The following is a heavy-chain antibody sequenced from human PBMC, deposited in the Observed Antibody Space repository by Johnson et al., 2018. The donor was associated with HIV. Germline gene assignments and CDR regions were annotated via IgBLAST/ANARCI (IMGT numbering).Heavy chain of an antibody. J-gene: IGHJ3*01. CDR3: ATDYNFWSGRPDSFGV. D-gene: IGHD3-3*01. CDR2: INWNGGST. Sequence: VQLVESGGGVVRPGGSLRLSCAASGFTFDDYGMSWVRQAPGKGPEWVSGINWNGGSTGYADSVKGRFTISRDNSKNTLYLQMDSLRAEEMAVYYWATDYNFWSGRPDSFGVWGQGTMVTVSS. CDR1: GFTFDDYG. V-gene: IGHV3-20*04.